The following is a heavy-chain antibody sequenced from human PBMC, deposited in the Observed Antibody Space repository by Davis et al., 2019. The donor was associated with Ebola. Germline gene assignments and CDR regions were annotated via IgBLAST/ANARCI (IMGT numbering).Heavy chain of an antibody. V-gene: IGHV4-61*01. CDR2: IYYSGNT. J-gene: IGHJ4*02. CDR1: GGSVSSRSYY. D-gene: IGHD5-18*01. Sequence: MPGGSLRLSCTVSGGSVSSRSYYWSWIRQPPGKGLEWIGYIYYSGNTKFNPSLKGRVTISVDTSKNQFSLNLDSMTAADTAVYYCARGQRGYSFWGRGTLVIVSS. CDR3: ARGQRGYSF.